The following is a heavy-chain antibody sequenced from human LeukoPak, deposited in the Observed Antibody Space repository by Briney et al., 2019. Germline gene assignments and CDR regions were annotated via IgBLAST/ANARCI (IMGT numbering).Heavy chain of an antibody. CDR1: GGSISSYY. V-gene: IGHV4-59*01. D-gene: IGHD6-19*01. CDR2: IYYSGST. CDR3: ARRVAGTSVDDWYFDL. Sequence: MASETLSLTCTVSGGSISSYYWSWIRQPPGKGLEWIGYIYYSGSTNYNPSLKSRVTISVDTSKNQFSLKLSSVTAADTAVYYCARRVAGTSVDDWYFDLWGRGTLVTVSS. J-gene: IGHJ2*01.